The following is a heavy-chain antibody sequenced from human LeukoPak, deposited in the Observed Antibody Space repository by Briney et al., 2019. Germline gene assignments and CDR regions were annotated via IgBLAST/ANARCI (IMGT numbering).Heavy chain of an antibody. D-gene: IGHD6-19*01. J-gene: IGHJ4*02. CDR3: VRRGPNNSGLDY. V-gene: IGHV3-21*01. CDR2: ITSTSTYI. Sequence: GGPQRLSCTASGFTFSSYTLNWVRQAPGKGLEWVASITSTSTYIYYADSVQGRFAVSRDNAKNSLYLQMNSLRAEDTAVFYCVRRGPNNSGLDYWGQGTLVTVSS. CDR1: GFTFSSYT.